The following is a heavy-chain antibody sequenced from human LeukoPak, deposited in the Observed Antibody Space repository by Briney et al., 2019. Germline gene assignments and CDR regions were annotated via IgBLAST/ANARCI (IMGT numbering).Heavy chain of an antibody. CDR1: GYTLTELS. J-gene: IGHJ4*02. Sequence: ASVKVSCKVSGYTLTELSMHWVRQAPGKGLEWMGGFDPEDGETIYAQKFQGRVTMTKDTSTSTAYMELRSLRSDDAAVYYCARRREKDWLLYGYFDYWGQGTLVTVSS. V-gene: IGHV1-24*01. D-gene: IGHD3/OR15-3a*01. CDR3: ARRREKDWLLYGYFDY. CDR2: FDPEDGET.